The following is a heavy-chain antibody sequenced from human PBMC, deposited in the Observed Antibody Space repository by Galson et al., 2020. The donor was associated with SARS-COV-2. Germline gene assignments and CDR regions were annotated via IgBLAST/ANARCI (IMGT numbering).Heavy chain of an antibody. CDR2: IWYDGSNK. Sequence: GESLKISCAASGFTFSSYGMHWVRQAPGKGLEWVAVIWYDGSNKYYADSVKGRFTISRDNSKNTLYLQMNSLRAEDTAVYYCARDGGMKWLPDYWGQGTLVTVSS. D-gene: IGHD5-12*01. CDR1: GFTFSSYG. CDR3: ARDGGMKWLPDY. J-gene: IGHJ4*02. V-gene: IGHV3-33*01.